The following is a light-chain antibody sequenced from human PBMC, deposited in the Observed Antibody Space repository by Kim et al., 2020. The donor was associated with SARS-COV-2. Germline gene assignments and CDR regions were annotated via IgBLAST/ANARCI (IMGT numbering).Light chain of an antibody. CDR3: NSRDEV. CDR1: SLRSYY. CDR2: GIN. J-gene: IGLJ1*01. V-gene: IGLV3-19*01. Sequence: SSELTQDPAVSVALGQTVRITCQGDSLRSYYANWYHQKPGQAPVVVIYGINKRPSGIPDRFSGSSSGSTASLTITAAQAEDEADYYCNSRDEVFGAGTKVTVL.